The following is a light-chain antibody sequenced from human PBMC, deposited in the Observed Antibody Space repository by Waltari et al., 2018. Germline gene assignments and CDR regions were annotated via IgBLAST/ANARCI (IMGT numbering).Light chain of an antibody. CDR2: EVT. Sequence: QSALTQPASVSGSPGQSITISCPGTNNDIGAYPYVSWYQQHPGKAPPLLISEVTYRPSGVSDRFSGSKSGNTASLTISGLQAEDESDYYCSAYTGNSIVVFGGGTKLTVL. CDR3: SAYTGNSIVV. J-gene: IGLJ2*01. V-gene: IGLV2-14*01. CDR1: NNDIGAYPY.